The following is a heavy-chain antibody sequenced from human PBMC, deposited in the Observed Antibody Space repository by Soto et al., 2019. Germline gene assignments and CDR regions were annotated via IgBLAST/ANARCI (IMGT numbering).Heavy chain of an antibody. V-gene: IGHV1-69*13. J-gene: IGHJ6*02. CDR3: ARAPPTTASLNLYYYYGMDV. Sequence: SVKVSCKASGGTFSSYAISWVRQAPGQGLEWMGGIIPIFGTANYAQKFQGRVTITADESTSTAYMELSSLRSEDTAVYYCARAPPTTASLNLYYYYGMDVWGQGTTVTVSS. D-gene: IGHD4-17*01. CDR1: GGTFSSYA. CDR2: IIPIFGTA.